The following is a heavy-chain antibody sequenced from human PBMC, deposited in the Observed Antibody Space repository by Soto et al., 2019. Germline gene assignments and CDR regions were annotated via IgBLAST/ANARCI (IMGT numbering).Heavy chain of an antibody. Sequence: GGSLRLSCAASGFTFSSYAMSWVRQAPGKGLEWVSAISGSGGSTYYADSVKGRFTISRDNAKNSLYLQMNSLRAEDTALYYCAKDEGTDYYYMDVWGKAITVTVSS. CDR3: AKDEGTDYYYMDV. CDR2: ISGSGGST. J-gene: IGHJ6*03. CDR1: GFTFSSYA. D-gene: IGHD1-1*01. V-gene: IGHV3-23*01.